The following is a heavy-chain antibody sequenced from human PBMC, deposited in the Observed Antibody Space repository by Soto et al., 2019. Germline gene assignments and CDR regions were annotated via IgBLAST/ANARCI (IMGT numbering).Heavy chain of an antibody. J-gene: IGHJ6*03. V-gene: IGHV3-23*01. Sequence: GSLRLSCAASGFTFSSYAMSWVRQAPGKGLEWVSAFSGSGGSTYYADSVKGRVTISRDNSKNTLYLQMNSLRAEDTAVYYCAKVGELYSGYENDYYMDVWGKGTTLTVSS. CDR3: AKVGELYSGYENDYYMDV. D-gene: IGHD5-12*01. CDR1: GFTFSSYA. CDR2: FSGSGGST.